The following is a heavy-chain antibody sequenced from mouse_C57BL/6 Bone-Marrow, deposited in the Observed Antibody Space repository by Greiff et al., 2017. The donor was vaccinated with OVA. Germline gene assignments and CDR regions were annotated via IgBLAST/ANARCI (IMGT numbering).Heavy chain of an antibody. V-gene: IGHV1-64*01. D-gene: IGHD2-12*01. CDR2: IHPNSGST. CDR1: GYTFTSYW. CDR3: ARSGLTYYFDY. J-gene: IGHJ2*01. Sequence: QVQLKQPGAELVKPGASVKLSCKASGYTFTSYWMHWVKQRPGLGLEWIGMIHPNSGSTNYNEKFKSKATLTVDKSSSTAYMQLSSLTSEDSAVYYCARSGLTYYFDYWGQGTTLTVSS.